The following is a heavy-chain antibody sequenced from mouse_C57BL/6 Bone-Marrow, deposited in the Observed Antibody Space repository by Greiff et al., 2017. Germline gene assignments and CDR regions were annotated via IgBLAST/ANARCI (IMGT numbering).Heavy chain of an antibody. V-gene: IGHV1-62-2*01. CDR2: FYPGSGSI. CDR3: ARHEEGGGYYVYAMDY. D-gene: IGHD2-3*01. J-gene: IGHJ4*01. CDR1: GYTFTKYT. Sequence: LVESGAELVKPGASVKLSCKASGYTFTKYTIHWVKQRSGQGLEWIGWFYPGSGSIKYNEKFKDKATLTADKSSSTVYMELSRLTSEDSAVYFCARHEEGGGYYVYAMDYWGQGTSVTVSS.